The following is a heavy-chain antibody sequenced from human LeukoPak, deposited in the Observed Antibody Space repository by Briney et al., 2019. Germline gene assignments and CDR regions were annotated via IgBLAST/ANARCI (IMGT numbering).Heavy chain of an antibody. Sequence: GGSLRLSCAASGFTFSSYGMIWVRQAPGKGLEWVSGISGSIHTTYHTDSVKGRFTISRDDSKNTLYLQMSSLRAEDTALYYCARRAGDYSHPYDYWGRGTLVTVSS. CDR1: GFTFSSYG. CDR3: ARRAGDYSHPYDY. CDR2: ISGSIHTT. V-gene: IGHV3-23*01. J-gene: IGHJ4*02. D-gene: IGHD3-22*01.